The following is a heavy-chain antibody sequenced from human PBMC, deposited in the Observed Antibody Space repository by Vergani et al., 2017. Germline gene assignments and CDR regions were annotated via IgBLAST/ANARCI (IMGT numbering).Heavy chain of an antibody. J-gene: IGHJ6*02. D-gene: IGHD3-10*01. CDR1: GFTFSSYG. CDR2: IWYDGSNK. V-gene: IGHV3-33*01. CDR3: ARDLINMVRGVSTKSQYYYYYGMDV. Sequence: QVQLVESGGGVVQPGRSLRLSCAASGFTFSSYGMHWVRQAPGKGLEWVAVIWYDGSNKYYADSVKGRFTISRDNSKNTLYLQMNSLRAEDTAVYYCARDLINMVRGVSTKSQYYYYYGMDVWGQGTTVTVSS.